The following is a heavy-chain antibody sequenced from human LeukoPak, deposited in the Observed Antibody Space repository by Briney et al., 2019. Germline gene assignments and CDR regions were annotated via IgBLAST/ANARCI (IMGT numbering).Heavy chain of an antibody. D-gene: IGHD7-27*01. CDR1: GFTFSSYA. V-gene: IGHV3-23*01. CDR3: AKDLSWGSRAFDI. J-gene: IGHJ3*02. CDR2: ISGSGGST. Sequence: GGSLRLSCAASGFTFSSYAMSWVRQAPGKGLEWVSAISGSGGSTYYADSVKGRFTISRDNPKNTLYLQMNSLRAEDTAVYYCAKDLSWGSRAFDIWGQGIMVTVSS.